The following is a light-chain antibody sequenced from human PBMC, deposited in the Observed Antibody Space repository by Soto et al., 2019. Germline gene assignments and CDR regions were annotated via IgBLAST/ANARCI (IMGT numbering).Light chain of an antibody. J-gene: IGLJ1*01. CDR3: SSYTSSSTLGV. CDR1: SSELGGYDY. CDR2: DVS. V-gene: IGLV2-14*03. Sequence: QSALTQPASVSGSPGQSITISCTGTSSELGGYDYVSWYQHHPGKAPKLMIYDVSNRPSGVSNRFSGSKSGNTASLTISGLQPEDEADYYCSSYTSSSTLGVFGTGTKVTVL.